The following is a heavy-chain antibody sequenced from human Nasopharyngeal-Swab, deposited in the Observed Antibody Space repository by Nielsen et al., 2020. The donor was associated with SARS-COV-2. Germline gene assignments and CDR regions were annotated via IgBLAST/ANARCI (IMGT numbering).Heavy chain of an antibody. D-gene: IGHD5-18*01. CDR3: ARPRSDTAGRGSFDY. CDR2: IYYSGST. Sequence: GSLRLSCTVSGGSISSSSYYWGWIRQPPGKGLEWIGSIYYSGSTYYNPSLKSRVTISVDTSKNQFSLKLSSVTAADTAVYYCARPRSDTAGRGSFDYWGQGTLVTVSS. J-gene: IGHJ4*02. V-gene: IGHV4-39*01. CDR1: GGSISSSSYY.